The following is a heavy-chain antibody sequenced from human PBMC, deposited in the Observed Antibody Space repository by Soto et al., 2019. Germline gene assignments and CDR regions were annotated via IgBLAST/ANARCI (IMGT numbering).Heavy chain of an antibody. V-gene: IGHV3-30-3*01. CDR3: ARAGCDGGRCYTLVGLRYGMDV. D-gene: IGHD2-15*01. J-gene: IGHJ6*02. CDR1: GFTFSSYV. Sequence: QVQLVESGGGVVQPGRSLRLSCAASGFTFSSYVMHSVRQAQGKRLEWVAVISYDGNNKYYADSVKGRFTISRDNSKNTLYLQMNSLRAEDTAVYYCARAGCDGGRCYTLVGLRYGMDVWGQGTTVTVSS. CDR2: ISYDGNNK.